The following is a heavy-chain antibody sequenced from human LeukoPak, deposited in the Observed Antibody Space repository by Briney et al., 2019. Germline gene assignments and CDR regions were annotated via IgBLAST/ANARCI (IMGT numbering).Heavy chain of an antibody. V-gene: IGHV3-15*01. D-gene: IGHD2-8*01. J-gene: IGHJ4*02. CDR1: GFTFSNAW. Sequence: GGSLRLSCAASGFTFSNAWMSWVRQAPGKGLEWVGRIKSKTDGGTTDYAAPVKGGFTISRDDSKNTLYLQMNSLKTEDTAVYYCTTGLMVWRLVVFDYWGQGTLVTVSS. CDR2: IKSKTDGGTT. CDR3: TTGLMVWRLVVFDY.